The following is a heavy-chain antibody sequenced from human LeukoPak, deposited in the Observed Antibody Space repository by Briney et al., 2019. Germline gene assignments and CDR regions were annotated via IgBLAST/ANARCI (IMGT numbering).Heavy chain of an antibody. V-gene: IGHV1-69*01. Sequence: SVKVSCKASGGTLGSHAINWVRQAPGQGLEWMGGIIPLFGPANYAQKFQGRVTITADESTGIAYMELSNLRSEDTAVYYCALRRYSYDTSGYPLHWYLDLWGRGTLVTVSS. CDR1: GGTLGSHA. J-gene: IGHJ2*01. CDR3: ALRRYSYDTSGYPLHWYLDL. D-gene: IGHD3-22*01. CDR2: IIPLFGPA.